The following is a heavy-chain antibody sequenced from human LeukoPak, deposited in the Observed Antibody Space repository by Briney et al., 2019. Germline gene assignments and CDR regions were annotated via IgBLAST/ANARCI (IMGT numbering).Heavy chain of an antibody. V-gene: IGHV3-23*01. Sequence: GGSLRLSCAASGFTFSSSAMSWVRQAPGRGLELVSAISGSGGSTYFADSVKGRFTISRDNSKNTLYLQMNSLRVEDPAVYYCAKGGYSSSWYRQIDYWGQGALVTVSS. J-gene: IGHJ4*02. CDR2: ISGSGGST. D-gene: IGHD6-13*01. CDR1: GFTFSSSA. CDR3: AKGGYSSSWYRQIDY.